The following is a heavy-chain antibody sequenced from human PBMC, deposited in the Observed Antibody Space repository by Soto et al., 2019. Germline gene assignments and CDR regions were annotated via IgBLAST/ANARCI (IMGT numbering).Heavy chain of an antibody. Sequence: ASMKVSCKASGYTFTGYYMHWVRQAPGQGLEWMGWINPNSGDTNYAQKFQGRVTMTRDTSISTAYMELSRLRSDDTAVYYCASAGRSGASSSWYDYWGQGTLVTVS. V-gene: IGHV1-2*02. J-gene: IGHJ4*02. CDR2: INPNSGDT. CDR1: GYTFTGYY. CDR3: ASAGRSGASSSWYDY. D-gene: IGHD6-13*01.